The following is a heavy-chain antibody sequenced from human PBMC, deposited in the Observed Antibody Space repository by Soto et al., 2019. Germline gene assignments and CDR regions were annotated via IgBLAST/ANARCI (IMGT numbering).Heavy chain of an antibody. CDR3: ARAGAATLSDY. D-gene: IGHD2-15*01. J-gene: IGHJ4*02. Sequence: SETLSLTCTVSGGSISNYYWSWIRQSPGKGLEWIGYIYYSGSTNYSPSLKSRVTISVDTSKNQLSLKLSSMTAADTAVYYCARAGAATLSDYWGQGTLVTVSS. V-gene: IGHV4-59*01. CDR2: IYYSGST. CDR1: GGSISNYY.